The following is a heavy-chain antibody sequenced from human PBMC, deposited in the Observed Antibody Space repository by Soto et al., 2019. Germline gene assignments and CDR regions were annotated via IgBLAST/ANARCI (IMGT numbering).Heavy chain of an antibody. Sequence: QVQLVQSGAEVKKPGASVKVSCKASGYTFINYDVNWVRQATGQGLEWMGWMNPKSGNTGYAQKFQGRVTMTRDISIDTADLELRSLTSEDTVVYYWARVGNPDNLGGNWFGPWGQGNLVTVSS. CDR3: ARVGNPDNLGGNWFGP. J-gene: IGHJ5*01. D-gene: IGHD1-26*01. V-gene: IGHV1-8*01. CDR1: GYTFINYD. CDR2: MNPKSGNT.